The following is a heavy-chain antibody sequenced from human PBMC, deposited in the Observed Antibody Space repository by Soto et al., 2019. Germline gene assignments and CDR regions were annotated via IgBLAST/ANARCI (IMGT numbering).Heavy chain of an antibody. J-gene: IGHJ4*02. D-gene: IGHD3-22*01. Sequence: SETLSLTCTVSGGSISSSRCHWGWIRKPPGKGLEWIASIKYSGATFYNPSLKSRVTLSVDTSQNQFSLNLSSVTAADTAVYYCARLGGYYQAFDSWGQGTLVTVSS. CDR1: GGSISSSRCH. CDR3: ARLGGYYQAFDS. CDR2: IKYSGAT. V-gene: IGHV4-39*01.